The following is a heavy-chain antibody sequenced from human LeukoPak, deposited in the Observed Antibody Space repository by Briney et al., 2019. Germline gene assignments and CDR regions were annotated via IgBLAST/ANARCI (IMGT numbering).Heavy chain of an antibody. CDR3: GTAQY. CDR2: ISSDGSTT. CDR1: GFIFNDFW. Sequence: GGSLRLSCAASGFIFNDFWMHWLRQVPGKGPVWVSRISSDGSTTYYADSVKGRFTISRDNAKNTLYLQMSSLRVEDTAVYYCGTAQYWSQGTLLTVSS. J-gene: IGHJ4*02. V-gene: IGHV3-74*01.